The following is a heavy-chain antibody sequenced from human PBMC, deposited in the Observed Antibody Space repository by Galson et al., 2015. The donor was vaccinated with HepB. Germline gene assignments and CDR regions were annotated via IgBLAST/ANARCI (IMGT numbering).Heavy chain of an antibody. CDR2: IYYSGST. D-gene: IGHD3-16*02. CDR3: ARASLPSYDYVWGSYRSTPADAFDI. J-gene: IGHJ3*02. V-gene: IGHV4-59*01. Sequence: ETLSLTCTVSGGSISSYYWSWIRQPPGKGLEWIGYIYYSGSTNYNPSLKSRVTISVDTSKNQFSLKLSSVTAADTAVYYCARASLPSYDYVWGSYRSTPADAFDIWGQGTMVTVSS. CDR1: GGSISSYY.